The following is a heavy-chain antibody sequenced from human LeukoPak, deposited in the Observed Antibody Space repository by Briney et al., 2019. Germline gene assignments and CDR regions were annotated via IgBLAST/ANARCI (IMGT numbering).Heavy chain of an antibody. CDR2: IGYDGSNK. CDR1: GFTFSSYG. Sequence: PGGSLRLSCAASGFTFSSYGMHWVRQTPGKGLEWVAFIGYDGSNKYYADSVKGRFTISRDNSKNTLYLQMNSLRAEDTAVYYCAKDHYDSSGYYLDYWGQGTLVTVSS. D-gene: IGHD3-22*01. CDR3: AKDHYDSSGYYLDY. J-gene: IGHJ4*02. V-gene: IGHV3-30*02.